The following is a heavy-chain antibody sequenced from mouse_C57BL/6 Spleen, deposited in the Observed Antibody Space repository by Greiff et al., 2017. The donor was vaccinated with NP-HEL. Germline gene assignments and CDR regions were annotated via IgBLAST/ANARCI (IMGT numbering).Heavy chain of an antibody. CDR2: INPNNGGT. CDR3: ARFPDSSGYYAMDY. Sequence: EVQLQQSGPELVKPGASVKISCKASGYTFTDYYMNWVKQSHGKSLEWIGDINPNNGGTSYNQKFKGKATLTVDKSSSTAYMELRSLTSEDSAVYYCARFPDSSGYYAMDYWGQGTSVTVSS. V-gene: IGHV1-26*01. CDR1: GYTFTDYY. J-gene: IGHJ4*01. D-gene: IGHD3-2*02.